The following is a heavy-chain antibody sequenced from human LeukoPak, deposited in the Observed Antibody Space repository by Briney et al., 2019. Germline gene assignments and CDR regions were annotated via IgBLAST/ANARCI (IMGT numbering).Heavy chain of an antibody. D-gene: IGHD2-15*01. CDR2: INSDGSST. CDR1: GFTFSSYW. J-gene: IGHJ5*02. Sequence: GGSLRLSCAASGFTFSSYWMHWVRQAPGKGLVWVSRINSDGSSTSYADSVKGRFTISRDNAKNTLYLQMNSLRAEDTAVYYCARVIGYCSGGSCFNWFDPRGQGTLVTVSS. CDR3: ARVIGYCSGGSCFNWFDP. V-gene: IGHV3-74*01.